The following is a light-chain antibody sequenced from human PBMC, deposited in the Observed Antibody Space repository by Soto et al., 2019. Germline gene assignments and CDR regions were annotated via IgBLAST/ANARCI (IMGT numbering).Light chain of an antibody. Sequence: QSVLTQPPSVSGAPGQRVTISCTGSSSNIGAGYDVNWYQQLPGTAPKVLIYGNSNRPSGVPDRFSGSKSGASASLAITGLQAEDAADYYCQSYDSSLSTSVFGGGTKLTVL. CDR2: GNS. CDR1: SSNIGAGYD. CDR3: QSYDSSLSTSV. J-gene: IGLJ2*01. V-gene: IGLV1-40*01.